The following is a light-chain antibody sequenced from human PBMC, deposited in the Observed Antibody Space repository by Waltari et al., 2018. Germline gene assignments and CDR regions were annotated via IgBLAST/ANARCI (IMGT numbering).Light chain of an antibody. Sequence: QSVLTQPPSVSGAPGQRVTISCPGTSPNIGASYDVHWYQQLPGTAPKVPIYANNNRPSGVPDRFSGSKSGTSASLAISGLKAEDEADYYCQSYDSSLGGSVFGGGTKLTVL. J-gene: IGLJ3*02. CDR2: ANN. V-gene: IGLV1-40*01. CDR1: SPNIGASYD. CDR3: QSYDSSLGGSV.